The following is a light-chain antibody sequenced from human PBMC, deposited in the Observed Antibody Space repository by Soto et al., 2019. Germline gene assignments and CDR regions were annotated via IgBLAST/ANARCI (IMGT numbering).Light chain of an antibody. V-gene: IGLV2-14*01. CDR1: SSDVGGYTF. Sequence: QSVLTQPASVSGSPGQSITISCTGTSSDVGGYTFVSRYQQHPGKAPKLMIYEVSNRPSGVSNRFSGSKSGNTASLTISGLQAEDEADYYCSSYTSNSSPYVFGTGTKVTVL. CDR3: SSYTSNSSPYV. J-gene: IGLJ1*01. CDR2: EVS.